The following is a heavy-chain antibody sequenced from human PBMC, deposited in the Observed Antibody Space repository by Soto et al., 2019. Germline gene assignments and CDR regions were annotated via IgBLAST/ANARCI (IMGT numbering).Heavy chain of an antibody. CDR2: ISYDGSNK. V-gene: IGHV3-30-3*01. J-gene: IGHJ4*02. D-gene: IGHD6-13*01. Sequence: PVGSLRLSCAASGFTFSSYAMHWVRQAPGKGLEWVAVISYDGSNKYYADSVKGRFTISRDNSKNTLYLQMNSLRAEDTAVYYCARDSAGTFFGYCRQLTLVTVSS. CDR3: ARDSAGTFFGY. CDR1: GFTFSSYA.